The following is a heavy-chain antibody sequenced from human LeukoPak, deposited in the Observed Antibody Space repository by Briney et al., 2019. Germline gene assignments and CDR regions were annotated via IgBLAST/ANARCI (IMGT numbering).Heavy chain of an antibody. Sequence: ASVKVSCKASGYTFTGYYMHWVRQAPGQGLEWMGWINPNSGGTNYAQKFQGRVTMTRDTSISTAYMELSRLRSDDTAVYYCASAQNYNILTGFDYWGQGTLVTVSS. J-gene: IGHJ4*02. CDR3: ASAQNYNILTGFDY. D-gene: IGHD3-9*01. V-gene: IGHV1-2*02. CDR1: GYTFTGYY. CDR2: INPNSGGT.